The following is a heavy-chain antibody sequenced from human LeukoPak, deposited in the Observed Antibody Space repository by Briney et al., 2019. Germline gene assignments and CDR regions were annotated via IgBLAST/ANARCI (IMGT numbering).Heavy chain of an antibody. D-gene: IGHD5-24*01. V-gene: IGHV4-39*01. J-gene: IGHJ4*02. CDR2: IYYSGSS. Sequence: SETLSLTCTVSGGSISSYYWSWIRQPPGKGLEWIGSIYYSGSSFDNPALKSRVTISVDTSKNQFSLKLSSVTAADTAVYYCARHRSGWLQSSFDYWGQGTLVTVSS. CDR3: ARHRSGWLQSSFDY. CDR1: GGSISSYY.